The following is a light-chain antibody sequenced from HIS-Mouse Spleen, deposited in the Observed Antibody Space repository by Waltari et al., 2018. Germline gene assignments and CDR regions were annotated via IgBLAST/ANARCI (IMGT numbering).Light chain of an antibody. Sequence: QSALTQPASVSVSPGQSIPISCTGTSRYVGCYNLCSWYQQHPGKAPKLMIYEGSKRPSGVSNRFSGSKSGNTASLTISGLQAEDEADYYCCSYAGSSTWVFGGGTKLTVL. J-gene: IGLJ3*02. CDR2: EGS. CDR3: CSYAGSSTWV. V-gene: IGLV2-23*01. CDR1: SRYVGCYNL.